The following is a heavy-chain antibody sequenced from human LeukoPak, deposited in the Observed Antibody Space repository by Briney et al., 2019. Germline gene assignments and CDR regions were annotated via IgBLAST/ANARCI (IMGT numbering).Heavy chain of an antibody. CDR2: ISGSGGST. CDR1: GFTFSSYA. Sequence: GGSLRLSCAASGFTFSSYAMSWVRQAPGKGLEWVSAISGSGGSTYYADSVKGRFTISRDNSKNTLYLQMNSLRAEDTAVYYCAKDRARWLQFPYFDYWGQGTLVTVSS. V-gene: IGHV3-23*01. CDR3: AKDRARWLQFPYFDY. J-gene: IGHJ4*02. D-gene: IGHD5-24*01.